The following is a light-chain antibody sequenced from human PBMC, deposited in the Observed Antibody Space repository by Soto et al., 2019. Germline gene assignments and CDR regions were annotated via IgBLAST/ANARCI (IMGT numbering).Light chain of an antibody. Sequence: EIVLTQSPGTLSLSPGERATLSCRASQSVSSSYLAWYQQKPGQAPRLLIYVASSSATGIPDRFSGSGSGTAFTLTISRLEPEDFAVYYCQQYGSSPPWTFGQGTKVEIK. V-gene: IGKV3-20*01. CDR1: QSVSSSY. J-gene: IGKJ1*01. CDR2: VAS. CDR3: QQYGSSPPWT.